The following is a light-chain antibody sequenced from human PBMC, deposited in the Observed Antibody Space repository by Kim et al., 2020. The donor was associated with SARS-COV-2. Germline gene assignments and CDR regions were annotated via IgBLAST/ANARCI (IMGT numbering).Light chain of an antibody. Sequence: QSVTISCPGTSNDVGRYNYVAWYQQHPGKAPYLMIRDVSKRPSGAPDRFSGSKAGNACSLTLSGLQAEDEADYFCYSSARGYTWLFGGETKLTVL. CDR2: DVS. J-gene: IGLJ3*02. V-gene: IGLV2-11*01. CDR3: YSSARGYTWL. CDR1: SNDVGRYNY.